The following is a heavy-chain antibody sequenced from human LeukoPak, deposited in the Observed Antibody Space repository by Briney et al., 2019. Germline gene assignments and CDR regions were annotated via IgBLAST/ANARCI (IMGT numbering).Heavy chain of an antibody. D-gene: IGHD6-19*01. CDR3: VWGISGCFDPCAYWFDP. CDR2: IYYSGST. J-gene: IGHJ5*02. CDR1: RGSISRRSYY. V-gene: IGHV4-39*01. Sequence: SETLSLTCTVSRGSISRRSYYWGWIRQPPGKGLEWIGSIYYSGSTYYNPSLKSRVTISVDTSKNQFSLKLSSVTAADTPVYYCVWGISGCFDPCAYWFDPWGQGTLVTVSS.